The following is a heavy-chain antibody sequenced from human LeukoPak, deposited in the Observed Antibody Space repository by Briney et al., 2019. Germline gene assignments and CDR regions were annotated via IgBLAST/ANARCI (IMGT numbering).Heavy chain of an antibody. CDR2: ISGSGGST. CDR1: GFTFSSYA. V-gene: IGHV3-23*01. D-gene: IGHD2-2*01. CDR3: AKDRSCTGSSCNVGS. J-gene: IGHJ3*01. Sequence: PGRSLRPSCAASGFTFSSYAISWVRQAPGNGLELVSAISGSGGSTYYADSVKGRFTISRDNSKNTLFLQMNSLRAEDTAVYYCAKDRSCTGSSCNVGSWGQGTMVTVSS.